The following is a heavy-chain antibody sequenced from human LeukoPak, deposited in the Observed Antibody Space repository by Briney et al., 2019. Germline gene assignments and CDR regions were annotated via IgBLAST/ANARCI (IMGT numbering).Heavy chain of an antibody. J-gene: IGHJ4*02. D-gene: IGHD6-19*01. CDR2: ISSSSSTI. CDR3: ARDRIAVAGIFDY. Sequence: GSLRLSCAASGLTVTNAWMNWVRQAPGKGLEWVSYISSSSSTIYYADSVKGRFTISRDNAKNSLYLQMNSLRAEDTAVYYCARDRIAVAGIFDYWGQGTLVTVSS. CDR1: GLTVTNAW. V-gene: IGHV3-48*01.